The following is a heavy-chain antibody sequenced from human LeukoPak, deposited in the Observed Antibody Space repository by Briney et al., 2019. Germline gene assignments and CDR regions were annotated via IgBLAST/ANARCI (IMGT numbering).Heavy chain of an antibody. Sequence: GASVKVSCKASGYTFTSYAMNWVRQAPGQGLEWMGWINTNTGNPTYAQGFTGRFVFSLDTSVSTAYLQISSLKAEDTAVYYCAREELRFDWSNPLTSHYYFDYWGQGTLVTVSS. CDR3: AREELRFDWSNPLTSHYYFDY. V-gene: IGHV7-4-1*02. CDR2: INTNTGNP. J-gene: IGHJ4*02. D-gene: IGHD3-9*01. CDR1: GYTFTSYA.